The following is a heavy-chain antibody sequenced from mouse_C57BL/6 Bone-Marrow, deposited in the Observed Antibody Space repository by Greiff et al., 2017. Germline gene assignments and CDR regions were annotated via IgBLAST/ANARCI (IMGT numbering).Heavy chain of an antibody. D-gene: IGHD2-3*01. Sequence: VQRVESGAELVRPGTSVKMSCKASGYTFTNYWIGWAKQRPGHGLEWIGDIYPGGGYTNYNEKFKGKATLTADKSSSTAYMQFSSLTSEDSAIYYCARYDGYPFDYWGQGTTLTVSS. CDR2: IYPGGGYT. V-gene: IGHV1-63*01. CDR1: GYTFTNYW. J-gene: IGHJ2*01. CDR3: ARYDGYPFDY.